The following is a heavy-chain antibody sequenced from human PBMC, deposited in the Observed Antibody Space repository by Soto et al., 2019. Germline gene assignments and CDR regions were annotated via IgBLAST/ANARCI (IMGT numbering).Heavy chain of an antibody. Sequence: EVQLLESGGGLVQPGGSLRLSCAASGFTFSSYAMSWVRQAPGKGLEWVSAISGSGGSTYYADSVKGRFTISRDNSKNTLYLQMNSLRAEDTAVYYCAKDYRRVITIFGVVIPRAIDYWGQGTLVTVSS. CDR2: ISGSGGST. CDR1: GFTFSSYA. J-gene: IGHJ4*02. D-gene: IGHD3-3*01. V-gene: IGHV3-23*01. CDR3: AKDYRRVITIFGVVIPRAIDY.